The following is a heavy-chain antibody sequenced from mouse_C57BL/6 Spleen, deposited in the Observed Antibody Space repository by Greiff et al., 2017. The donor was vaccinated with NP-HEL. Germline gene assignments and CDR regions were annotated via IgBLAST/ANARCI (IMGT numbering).Heavy chain of an antibody. J-gene: IGHJ2*01. D-gene: IGHD1-1*01. Sequence: VQLQQSGPVLVKPGASVKMSCKASGYTFTDYYMNWVKQSHGKSLEWIGVINPYNGGTSYNQKFKGKATLTVDKSSSTAYMELNSLTSEDSAVYYCARGDYYGSKGHYWGQGTTLTVSS. CDR3: ARGDYYGSKGHY. CDR2: INPYNGGT. V-gene: IGHV1-19*01. CDR1: GYTFTDYY.